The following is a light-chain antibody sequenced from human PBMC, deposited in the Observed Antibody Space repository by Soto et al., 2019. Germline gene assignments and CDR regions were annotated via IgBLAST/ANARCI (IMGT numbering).Light chain of an antibody. CDR2: DAS. Sequence: EIVLTQSPATLSLSPGEVASLSFRASQSVSTFLAWYQQKPGQAPRLLIYDASNRATGIPDRFSGSGSGTDFTLTISRLEPEDFAVYYCQQHGSSGTFGQGTKVDIK. J-gene: IGKJ1*01. CDR3: QQHGSSGT. CDR1: QSVSTF. V-gene: IGKV3-11*01.